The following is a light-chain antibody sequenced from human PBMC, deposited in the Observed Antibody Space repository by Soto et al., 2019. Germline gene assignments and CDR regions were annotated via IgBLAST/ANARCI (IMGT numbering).Light chain of an antibody. Sequence: EIVLTQSPGTLSLSPGERATLSCRASQSFSSSSLAWYQQKPGQAPRLLIYGASSRATGIPDRFSGSGSGKDFTLTISRLQPEDFAVYYCQQYDSSPRTVGQGTKVEIK. CDR2: GAS. J-gene: IGKJ1*01. V-gene: IGKV3-20*01. CDR3: QQYDSSPRT. CDR1: QSFSSSS.